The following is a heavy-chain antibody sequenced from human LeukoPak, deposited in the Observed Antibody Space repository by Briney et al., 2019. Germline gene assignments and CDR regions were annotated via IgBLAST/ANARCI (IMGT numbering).Heavy chain of an antibody. CDR1: GGTFSSYA. V-gene: IGHV1-69*04. CDR2: IIPILGIA. D-gene: IGHD2-21*02. J-gene: IGHJ1*01. CDR3: ARSSYCGGDCYPGNFQH. Sequence: GSSVKVSRKASGGTFSSYAISWVRQAPGQGLEWMGRIIPILGIANYAQKFQGRVTITADKSTSTAYMELSSLRSEDTAVYYCARSSYCGGDCYPGNFQHWGQGTLVTVSS.